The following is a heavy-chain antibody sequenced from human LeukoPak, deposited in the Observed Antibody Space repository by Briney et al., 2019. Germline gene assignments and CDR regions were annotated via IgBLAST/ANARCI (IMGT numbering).Heavy chain of an antibody. D-gene: IGHD4-17*01. CDR2: IDSSGVST. CDR1: GFTFSAST. J-gene: IGHJ3*02. Sequence: GSLRLSCAASGFTFSASTMNWVRQAPGKGLEWVSSIDSSGVSTFCVASLRGRFTISRDNAKNSLYLQMNSLRAEDTAVYYCARWVTTADAFDIWGQGTMATVSS. V-gene: IGHV3-21*01. CDR3: ARWVTTADAFDI.